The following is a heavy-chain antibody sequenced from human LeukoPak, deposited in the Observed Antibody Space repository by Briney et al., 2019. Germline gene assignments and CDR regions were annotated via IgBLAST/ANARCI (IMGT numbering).Heavy chain of an antibody. D-gene: IGHD3-10*01. CDR2: ISSSGSTI. CDR1: GCTFSDYY. V-gene: IGHV3-11*01. J-gene: IGHJ4*02. Sequence: GGSLRLSCAASGCTFSDYYRSWIRQAPGKGLEWVSYISSSGSTIYYADSVKGRFTISRDNAKNSLYLQMSSLRAEDTAVYYCARLALWFGESNYFDYWGQGTLVTVSS. CDR3: ARLALWFGESNYFDY.